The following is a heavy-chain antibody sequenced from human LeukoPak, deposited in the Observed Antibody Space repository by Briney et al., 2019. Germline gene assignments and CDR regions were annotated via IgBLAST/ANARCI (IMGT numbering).Heavy chain of an antibody. CDR2: IYYSGST. CDR1: GGSISSYY. CDR3: ARAGSSSWPHYYYYMDV. D-gene: IGHD6-13*01. Sequence: PSETLSLTCTVSGGSISSYYWSWIRQPPGKGLEWIGYIYYSGSTNYNPSLKSRVTISVDTSKNQLSLKLSSVTAADTAVYYCARAGSSSWPHYYYYMDVWGKGTTVTISS. J-gene: IGHJ6*03. V-gene: IGHV4-59*01.